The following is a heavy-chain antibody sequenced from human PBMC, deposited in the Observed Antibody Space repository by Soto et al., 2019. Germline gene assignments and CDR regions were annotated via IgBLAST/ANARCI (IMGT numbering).Heavy chain of an antibody. J-gene: IGHJ4*02. CDR1: GFTFSSYS. V-gene: IGHV3-48*01. D-gene: IGHD3-10*01. CDR2: ISSSSSTI. Sequence: EVQLVESGGGLVQPGGSLRLSCAASGFTFSSYSMNWVRQAPGKGLEWVSYISSSSSTIYYADSVKGRFTISRDNAKNSLYLQMNSLRAEDTAVYYCASIYCGSGNPLGYWGQGTLVTVSS. CDR3: ASIYCGSGNPLGY.